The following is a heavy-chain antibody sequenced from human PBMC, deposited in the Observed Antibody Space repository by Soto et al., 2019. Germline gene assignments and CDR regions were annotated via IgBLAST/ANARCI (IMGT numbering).Heavy chain of an antibody. J-gene: IGHJ6*02. CDR1: GGSFSGYY. Sequence: SETLSLTCAVYGGSFSGYYWSWIRQPPGKGLEWIGEINHSGSTNYNPSPKSRVTISVDTSKNQFSLKLSSVTAADTAVYYCARGLHYSNYVDYYYYGMDVWGQGTTVTVSS. CDR3: ARGLHYSNYVDYYYYGMDV. D-gene: IGHD4-4*01. V-gene: IGHV4-34*01. CDR2: INHSGST.